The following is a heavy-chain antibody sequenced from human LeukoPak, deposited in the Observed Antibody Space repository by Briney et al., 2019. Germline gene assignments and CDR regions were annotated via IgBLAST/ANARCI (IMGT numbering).Heavy chain of an antibody. D-gene: IGHD3-22*01. V-gene: IGHV3-53*01. J-gene: IGHJ4*02. CDR1: GFTASTHH. CDR3: ARERDYDTYFDY. CDR2: RQPGNVS. Sequence: PGGSLRLSCAVSGFTASTHHMAWVRQAPGKGLEWVSVRQPGNVSYYADSVTGRFTTSTDSSKNTLFLQMRDLRAEDTVLYYCARERDYDTYFDYWGQGTLVIVSS.